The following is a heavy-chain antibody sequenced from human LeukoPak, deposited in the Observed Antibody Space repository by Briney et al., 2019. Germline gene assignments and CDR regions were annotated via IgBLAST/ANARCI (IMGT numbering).Heavy chain of an antibody. CDR2: INHSGST. Sequence: SETLSLTCAVYGGSFSGYYWSWIRQPPGKGLEWIGEINHSGSTNYNPSLKSRVTISVDTSKNQFSLKLSSVTAADTAVYYCASGELWFDYWGQGTLVTVSP. CDR3: ASGELWFDY. D-gene: IGHD2-21*01. CDR1: GGSFSGYY. V-gene: IGHV4-34*01. J-gene: IGHJ4*02.